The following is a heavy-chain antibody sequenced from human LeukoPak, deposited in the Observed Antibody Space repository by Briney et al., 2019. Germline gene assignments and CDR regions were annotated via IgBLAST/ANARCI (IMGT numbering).Heavy chain of an antibody. V-gene: IGHV3-30*02. CDR1: GFPFSTYD. CDR2: VRYGGTNK. CDR3: AKDSGTPSSQIYYYGGAFDI. J-gene: IGHJ3*02. D-gene: IGHD3-10*01. Sequence: GGSLRLSCAATGFPFSTYDMHWVRQAPGKGLEWVAFVRYGGTNKYYADSVKGRFTVSRDNSKNTLYLQMNSLSTEDTAVYYCAKDSGTPSSQIYYYGGAFDIWCQGTMVTVSS.